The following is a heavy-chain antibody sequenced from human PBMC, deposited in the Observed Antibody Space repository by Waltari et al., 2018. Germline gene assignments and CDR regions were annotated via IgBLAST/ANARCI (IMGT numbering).Heavy chain of an antibody. CDR3: AKDGDYSLPGYDAFDI. CDR1: GLTFNTYG. Sequence: QVQLVESGGRVVQPGGSLRLSCATSGLTFNTYGMHWVRQTPGKGLEWVAFIRDEGSYKDYADSVKGRFSISRDKSENTLYLQMNDLRPEDTALYYCAKDGDYSLPGYDAFDIWGQGTMVTVSP. D-gene: IGHD4-17*01. CDR2: IRDEGSYK. V-gene: IGHV3-30*02. J-gene: IGHJ3*02.